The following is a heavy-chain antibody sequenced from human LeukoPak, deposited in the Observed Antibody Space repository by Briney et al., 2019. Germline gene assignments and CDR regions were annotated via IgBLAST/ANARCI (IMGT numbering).Heavy chain of an antibody. Sequence: SETLSLTCTVSGGSISSGSYYWSWIRQPAGKGLEWIGRIYTSGSTNYNPSLKSRVTISVDTSKNQFSLKLSSVTAADTAVYYCARGRLYSSSWFFLRGLVWFDPWGQGTLVTVSS. V-gene: IGHV4-61*02. CDR3: ARGRLYSSSWFFLRGLVWFDP. CDR1: GGSISSGSYY. D-gene: IGHD6-13*01. J-gene: IGHJ5*02. CDR2: IYTSGST.